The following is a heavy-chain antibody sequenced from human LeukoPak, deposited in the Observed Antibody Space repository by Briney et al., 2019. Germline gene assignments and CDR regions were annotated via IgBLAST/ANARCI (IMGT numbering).Heavy chain of an antibody. CDR1: AYSISSSSYY. CDR2: IYYSGST. D-gene: IGHD3-10*01. Sequence: KPSDTLSLTCAVSAYSISSSSYYWGWIRQPPGKGLEWIGSIYYSGSTYYNPSRKSRVTISVDTSKNQFSRKLSSVDAAESAGYYCARGGGLRGVRPFDYWGGGTLVSVSS. CDR3: ARGGGLRGVRPFDY. J-gene: IGHJ4*02. V-gene: IGHV4-39*07.